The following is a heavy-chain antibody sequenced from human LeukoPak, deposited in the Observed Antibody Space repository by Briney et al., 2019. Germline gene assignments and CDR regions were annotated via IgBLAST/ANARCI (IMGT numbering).Heavy chain of an antibody. V-gene: IGHV3-30-3*01. CDR1: GFTFNNYA. D-gene: IGHD3-22*01. CDR3: ARDYDRSGSSIDY. CDR2: ISYDGSNK. J-gene: IGHJ4*02. Sequence: PGRSLRLSCEASGFTFNNYAMHWVRQAPGKGLEWVAVISYDGSNKYYADSVKGRFTISRDNSKNTLYLQMNSLRAEDTAVYYCARDYDRSGSSIDYWGQGTLVTVSS.